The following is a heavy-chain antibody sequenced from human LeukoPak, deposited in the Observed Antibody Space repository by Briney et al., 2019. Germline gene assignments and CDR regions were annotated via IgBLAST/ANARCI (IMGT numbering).Heavy chain of an antibody. D-gene: IGHD3-16*01. CDR2: INTDGSST. CDR1: GFTFSSYA. J-gene: IGHJ4*02. V-gene: IGHV3-74*01. Sequence: WGSLRLSCAASGFTFSSYAMSWVRQAPGKGLVWVSHINTDGSSTTYADSVKGRFTISRDNAKNTLYLQMNSLRAEDTAVYYCARWGRYGAGDYWGQGTLVTVSS. CDR3: ARWGRYGAGDY.